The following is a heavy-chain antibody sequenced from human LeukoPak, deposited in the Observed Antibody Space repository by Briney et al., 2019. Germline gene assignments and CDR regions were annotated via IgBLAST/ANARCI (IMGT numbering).Heavy chain of an antibody. D-gene: IGHD3-3*01. CDR2: ISYDGSNK. Sequence: GGSLRLSCAASGFTFSSYAMHWVRQAPGKGLEWVAAISYDGSNKYYADSVKGRFTISRDNSKNTLYLQMNSLRAEDTAVYYCARVSLRFLEWFSMDVWGQGTTVTVSS. J-gene: IGHJ6*02. CDR1: GFTFSSYA. CDR3: ARVSLRFLEWFSMDV. V-gene: IGHV3-30-3*01.